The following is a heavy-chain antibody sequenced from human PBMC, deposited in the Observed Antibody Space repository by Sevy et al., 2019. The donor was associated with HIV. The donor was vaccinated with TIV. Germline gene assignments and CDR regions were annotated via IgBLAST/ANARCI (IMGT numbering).Heavy chain of an antibody. CDR3: AKGGSSSIAARGHDY. Sequence: GGSLRLSCAASGFTFSSYGMHWVRQAPGKGLEWVAVISYYGSNKYYADSVKGRLTISRDNSKNTLYLQMNSLRAEDTAVYYCAKGGSSSIAARGHDYWGQGTLVTVSS. V-gene: IGHV3-30*18. CDR1: GFTFSSYG. D-gene: IGHD6-6*01. J-gene: IGHJ4*02. CDR2: ISYYGSNK.